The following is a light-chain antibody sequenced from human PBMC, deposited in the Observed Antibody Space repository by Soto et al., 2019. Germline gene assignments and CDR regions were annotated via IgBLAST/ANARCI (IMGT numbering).Light chain of an antibody. J-gene: IGLJ1*01. V-gene: IGLV2-14*01. Sequence: QSVLAQPSSVSGSPGQSITISCTGTSTDVGGYSYVSWYQHHPGKGPELIIYEVNNRPSGVSDRFSGSKSGNKASLTISNLEAEDESDYYCGSYTSTDTPFVFGTGTKVTVL. CDR3: GSYTSTDTPFV. CDR1: STDVGGYSY. CDR2: EVN.